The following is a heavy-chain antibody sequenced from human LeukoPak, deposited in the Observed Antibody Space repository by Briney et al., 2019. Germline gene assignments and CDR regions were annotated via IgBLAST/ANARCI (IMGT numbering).Heavy chain of an antibody. CDR1: GCPISSYY. D-gene: IGHD3-22*01. CDR3: ARSPHSYYYDSSGYTRRAGAFDI. CDR2: IFTSGSN. V-gene: IGHV4-4*07. Sequence: SETLSLTCTVSGCPISSYYWSWIRQPAGKGLEWVGRIFTSGSNNYNPSPKRRVTMSVGTSKNQFSLKLSYMTAADTAVYYCARSPHSYYYDSSGYTRRAGAFDIWGQGTMVTVSS. J-gene: IGHJ3*02.